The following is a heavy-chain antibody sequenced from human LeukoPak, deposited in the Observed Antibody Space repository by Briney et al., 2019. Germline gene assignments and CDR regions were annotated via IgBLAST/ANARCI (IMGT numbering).Heavy chain of an antibody. CDR3: ARCGEKGCFDY. J-gene: IGHJ4*02. Sequence: SETLSLTCTVPGGSISSYYWSWIRQPPGKGLEWIGYIYYSGSTNYNPSLKSRVTISVDTSKNQFSLKLSSVTAADTAVYYCARCGEKGCFDYWGQGTLVTVSS. V-gene: IGHV4-59*01. D-gene: IGHD2-21*01. CDR2: IYYSGST. CDR1: GGSISSYY.